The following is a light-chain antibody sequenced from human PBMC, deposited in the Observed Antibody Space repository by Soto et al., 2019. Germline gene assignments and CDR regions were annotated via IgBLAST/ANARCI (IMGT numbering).Light chain of an antibody. Sequence: IQMTQSPSSLSASVGDRVPITCRASQRISNYLNWYQQKPGKAPKLMINVASTLQSGVPSRFSGSGSGTDFTLTISCLQSEDFATYYCQQYYSYPRTLGQGTKVDNK. CDR3: QQYYSYPRT. CDR2: VAS. V-gene: IGKV1-39*01. CDR1: QRISNY. J-gene: IGKJ1*01.